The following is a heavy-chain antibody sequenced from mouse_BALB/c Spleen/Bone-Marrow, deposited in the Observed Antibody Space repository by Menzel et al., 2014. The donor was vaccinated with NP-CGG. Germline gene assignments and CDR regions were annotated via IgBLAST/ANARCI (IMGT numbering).Heavy chain of an antibody. CDR3: AKGGNYRYDFDY. CDR2: INPYNDGT. Sequence: VQLQQSGPELVKPGASVKMSCKASGYTFTSYAMHWVKQKPGQGLEWIGYINPYNDGTKYNEKFKGMATLTSDRSSSTDYMELSSLTSEDSAVYYCAKGGNYRYDFDYWGQGTTLTVSS. J-gene: IGHJ2*01. D-gene: IGHD2-14*01. V-gene: IGHV1-14*01. CDR1: GYTFTSYA.